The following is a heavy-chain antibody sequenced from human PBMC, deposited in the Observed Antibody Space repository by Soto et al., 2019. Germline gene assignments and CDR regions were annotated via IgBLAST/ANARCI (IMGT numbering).Heavy chain of an antibody. Sequence: EVQLVESGGGLVQPGGSLRLSCAASGFTFSSSWMHWVRQAPGKGLVWVSRINSDASRTNYADSEKGRFTISRDNAKNTLYLQMNSLTVEATPLYYCARGPTGWYGYDYWGQGTLVTVSS. CDR1: GFTFSSSW. J-gene: IGHJ4*02. D-gene: IGHD6-19*01. CDR3: ARGPTGWYGYDY. CDR2: INSDASRT. V-gene: IGHV3-74*01.